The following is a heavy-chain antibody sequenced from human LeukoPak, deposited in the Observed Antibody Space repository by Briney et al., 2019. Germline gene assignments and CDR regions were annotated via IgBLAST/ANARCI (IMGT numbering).Heavy chain of an antibody. D-gene: IGHD3-16*01. CDR2: ISYDGKKQ. CDR3: VRARKLRLDF. V-gene: IGHV3-30*04. CDR1: GFTFSSYA. Sequence: GRSLRLSCTASGFTFSSYAMHWVRQAPGKGLEWVSIISYDGKKQFYADSVRGRFNISRDNSRATVFLQMDTLRHEDKAVYFCVRARKLRLDFWGQGALVIVSS. J-gene: IGHJ4*02.